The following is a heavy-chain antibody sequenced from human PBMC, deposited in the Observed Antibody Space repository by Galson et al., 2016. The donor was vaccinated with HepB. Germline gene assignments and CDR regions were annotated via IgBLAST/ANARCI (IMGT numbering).Heavy chain of an antibody. V-gene: IGHV3-21*01. CDR3: AAFWPAATVWYSDL. D-gene: IGHD2-2*01. J-gene: IGHJ2*01. CDR1: GFTFSSYG. CDR2: ITATSTFI. Sequence: SLRLSCAASGFTFSSYGMNWVRQAPGKGLEWVSSITATSTFIHYADSVKGRFTISRDNAQNSLFLQMNRLRAEDTAVYYCAAFWPAATVWYSDLWGRGTLVTVSS.